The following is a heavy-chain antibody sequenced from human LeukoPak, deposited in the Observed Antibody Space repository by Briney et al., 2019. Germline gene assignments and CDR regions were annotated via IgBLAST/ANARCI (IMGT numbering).Heavy chain of an antibody. CDR2: IWYDGSDK. Sequence: GGSLRLSCAASGFTFSSFGMHWVRQAPGKGLEWVAVIWYDGSDKYYVDSVKGRFTISRDNSKITLYLQMNSLRVDDTAVYYCAREQDDDFDIWGQGTMVTVSS. CDR1: GFTFSSFG. V-gene: IGHV3-33*01. CDR3: AREQDDDFDI. J-gene: IGHJ3*02.